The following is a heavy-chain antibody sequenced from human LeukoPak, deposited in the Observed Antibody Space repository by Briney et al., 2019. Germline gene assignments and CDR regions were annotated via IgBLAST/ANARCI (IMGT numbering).Heavy chain of an antibody. CDR3: ARGGLLWFGELSGY. Sequence: GGSLRLSCAASGFTFSSYAMHWVRQAPGKGLEYVSVISSNGGSTYYANSVKGRFTISRDNSKNTLYLQMGSLRAEDMAVYYCARGGLLWFGELSGYWGQGTLLTVSS. J-gene: IGHJ4*02. CDR2: ISSNGGST. D-gene: IGHD3-10*01. V-gene: IGHV3-64*01. CDR1: GFTFSSYA.